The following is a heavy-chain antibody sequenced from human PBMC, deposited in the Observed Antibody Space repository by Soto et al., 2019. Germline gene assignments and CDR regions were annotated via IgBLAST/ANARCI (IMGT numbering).Heavy chain of an antibody. CDR2: IWYDGSNK. Sequence: LRLSCAASGFTFSSYGMHWVRQAPGKGLEWVAVIWYDGSNKYYADSVKGRFTISRDNSKNTLYLQMNSLRSEDTAVYYCARGGERWLQYYYYYGMDVWGQGTTVTVSS. D-gene: IGHD3-16*01. J-gene: IGHJ6*02. V-gene: IGHV3-33*01. CDR3: ARGGERWLQYYYYYGMDV. CDR1: GFTFSSYG.